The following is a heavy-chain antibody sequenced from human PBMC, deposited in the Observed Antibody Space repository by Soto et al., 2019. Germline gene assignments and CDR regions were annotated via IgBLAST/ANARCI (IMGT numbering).Heavy chain of an antibody. Sequence: GASVKVSCKASGGTFSSYAISWVRQAPGQGLERMGGIIPIFGTANYAQKFQGRVTITADKSTSTAYMELSSLRSEDTAVYYCATWANYYGSGSYRYYYGMDVWGQGTTVTVSS. CDR1: GGTFSSYA. V-gene: IGHV1-69*06. D-gene: IGHD3-10*01. CDR2: IIPIFGTA. CDR3: ATWANYYGSGSYRYYYGMDV. J-gene: IGHJ6*02.